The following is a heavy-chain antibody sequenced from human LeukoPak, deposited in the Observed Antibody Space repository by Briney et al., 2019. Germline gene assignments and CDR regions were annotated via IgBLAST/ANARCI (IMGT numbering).Heavy chain of an antibody. CDR1: GYTFTENH. J-gene: IGHJ4*02. Sequence: ASVKVSCKASGYTFTENHIHWVRQAPGHGLEWMGLINPYTGDANYTEKFQGRVTMTRDTSVSTAYMHLSRMRSDDTAVYYCARAKSGFSPWGQGTPVTVSS. D-gene: IGHD3-22*01. CDR2: INPYTGDA. CDR3: ARAKSGFSP. V-gene: IGHV1-2*02.